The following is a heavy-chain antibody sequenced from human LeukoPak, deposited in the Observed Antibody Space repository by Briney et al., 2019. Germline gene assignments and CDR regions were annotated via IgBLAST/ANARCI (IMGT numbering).Heavy chain of an antibody. J-gene: IGHJ4*02. Sequence: PSETLSLTCTVSGGSISSGDYYWSWIRQPPGKGLEWIGYIYYSGSTYYNPSLKSRVTISVDTSKNQFSLKLSSVTAADTAVYYCARDPGGSSGWYGYWGQGTLVTVSS. CDR3: ARDPGGSSGWYGY. V-gene: IGHV4-30-4*01. CDR2: IYYSGST. D-gene: IGHD6-19*01. CDR1: GGSISSGDYY.